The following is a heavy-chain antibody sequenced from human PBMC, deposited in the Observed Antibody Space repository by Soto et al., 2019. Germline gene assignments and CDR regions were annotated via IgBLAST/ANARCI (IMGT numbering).Heavy chain of an antibody. J-gene: IGHJ4*02. CDR1: GGTFSSYA. CDR2: IIPIFGTA. D-gene: IGHD6-19*01. Sequence: QVQLLQSGAEVKKPGSSVKVSCKASGGTFSSYAISWVRQSPGQGLEWMGGIIPIFGTANYAQKFQGRVTITADESTSTAYMELSSLRAEDTDVYYCARAAAVACTQGGNYWGQGTLVTVSS. V-gene: IGHV1-69*01. CDR3: ARAAAVACTQGGNY.